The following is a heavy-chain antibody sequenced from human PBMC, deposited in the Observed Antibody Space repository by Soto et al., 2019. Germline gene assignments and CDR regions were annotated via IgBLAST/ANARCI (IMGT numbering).Heavy chain of an antibody. CDR2: IYYSGST. J-gene: IGHJ5*02. V-gene: IGHV4-61*01. CDR3: AMGLCLGITPYCIDP. CDR1: GGSVSSGSYY. D-gene: IGHD3-16*01. Sequence: SETLSLTCTVSGGSVSSGSYYWSWIRQPPGKGLEWIGYIYYSGSTNYNPSLKSRVTISVDTSKNQFSLKLSSVTAADTAVYYCAMGLCLGITPYCIDPCGEVTLATVS.